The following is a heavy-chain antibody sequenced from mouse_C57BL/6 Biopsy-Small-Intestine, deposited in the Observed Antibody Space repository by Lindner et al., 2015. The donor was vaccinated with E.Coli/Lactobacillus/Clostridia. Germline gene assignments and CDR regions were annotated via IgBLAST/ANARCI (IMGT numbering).Heavy chain of an antibody. D-gene: IGHD1-1*01. J-gene: IGHJ4*01. Sequence: VQLQESGPELVKPGXSVKISCKASGYSFTDYNMNWVKQSNGKSLEWIGVINPNYGTTSYNQKFKGKATLTVDQSSSTAYMQLNSLTSEDSAVYYCARSGTVVAPYAMDYWGQGTSVTVSS. CDR1: GYSFTDYN. CDR3: ARSGTVVAPYAMDY. V-gene: IGHV1-39*01. CDR2: INPNYGTT.